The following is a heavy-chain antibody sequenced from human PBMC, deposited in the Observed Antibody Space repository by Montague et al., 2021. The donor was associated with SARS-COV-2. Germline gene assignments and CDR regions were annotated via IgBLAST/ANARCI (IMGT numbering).Heavy chain of an antibody. CDR1: GSSVRSYY. J-gene: IGHJ4*02. CDR2: IYDSGST. D-gene: IGHD4-17*01. Sequence: SETLSLTCIVSGSSVRSYYWSWIRQPPGKGLECIGYIYDSGSTNYNPSLKSRVTISVDTSKKQFSLKLSSVTAADTAVYYCARENTVTTFGGPYYIDSWGQGTLVTVSA. CDR3: ARENTVTTFGGPYYIDS. V-gene: IGHV4-59*02.